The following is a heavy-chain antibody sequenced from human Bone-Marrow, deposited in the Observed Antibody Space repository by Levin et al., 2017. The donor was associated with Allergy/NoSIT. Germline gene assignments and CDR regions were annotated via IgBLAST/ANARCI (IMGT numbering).Heavy chain of an antibody. Sequence: GSLRLSCTVSGGSISSSSYYWGWIRQPPGKGLEWIGSIYYSGSTYYNPSLKSRVTISVDTSKNQFSLKLSSVTAADTAVYYCASEVGDFMITFGGVLGAFDIWGQGTMVTVSS. J-gene: IGHJ3*02. CDR3: ASEVGDFMITFGGVLGAFDI. CDR1: GGSISSSSYY. D-gene: IGHD3-16*01. CDR2: IYYSGST. V-gene: IGHV4-39*01.